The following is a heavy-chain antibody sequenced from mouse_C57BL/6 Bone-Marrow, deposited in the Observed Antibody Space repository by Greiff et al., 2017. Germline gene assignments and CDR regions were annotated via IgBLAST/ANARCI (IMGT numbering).Heavy chain of an antibody. J-gene: IGHJ2*01. D-gene: IGHD3-2*02. Sequence: EVQLQQSGTVLARPGASVKMSCKTSGYTFTSYWMHWVKQRPGQGLEWIGAIYPGNSDTSYNQKFKGKAKLTAVTSASTAYMELSSLTNEDSTVYYCTRWRRLRRYYFDYWGQGTTLTVSS. CDR2: IYPGNSDT. CDR3: TRWRRLRRYYFDY. V-gene: IGHV1-5*01. CDR1: GYTFTSYW.